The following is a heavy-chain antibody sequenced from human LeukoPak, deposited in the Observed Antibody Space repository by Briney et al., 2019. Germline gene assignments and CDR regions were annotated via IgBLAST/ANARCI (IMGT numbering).Heavy chain of an antibody. CDR2: LYSGGTT. J-gene: IGHJ4*02. CDR3: AMDSSWLPLKFDY. Sequence: GGSLRLSCAASGFVVSTNYMSWVRQAPGKGLEWVSVLYSGGTTYYTDSVKGRFTISRDSSKNTLYLQMNNLRAEDTAVYYCAMDSSWLPLKFDYWGQGTLVTVST. D-gene: IGHD5-24*01. CDR1: GFVVSTNY. V-gene: IGHV3-66*01.